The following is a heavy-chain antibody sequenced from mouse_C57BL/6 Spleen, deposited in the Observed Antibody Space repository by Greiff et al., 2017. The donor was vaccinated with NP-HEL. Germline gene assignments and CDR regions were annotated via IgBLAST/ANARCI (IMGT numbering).Heavy chain of an antibody. J-gene: IGHJ1*03. CDR3: AREAYYSNYWYFDV. D-gene: IGHD2-5*01. CDR1: GYSITSGYD. CDR2: ISYSGST. Sequence: EVHLVESGPGMVKPSQSLSLTCTVTGYSITSGYDWHWIRHFPGNKLEWMGYISYSGSTNYNPSLKSRISITHDTSKNHFFLKLNSVTTEDTATYYCAREAYYSNYWYFDVWGTGTTVTVSS. V-gene: IGHV3-1*01.